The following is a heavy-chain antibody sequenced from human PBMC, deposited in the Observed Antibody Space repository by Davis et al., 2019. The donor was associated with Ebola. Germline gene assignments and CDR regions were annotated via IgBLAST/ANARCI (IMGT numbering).Heavy chain of an antibody. V-gene: IGHV3-74*01. D-gene: IGHD3-9*01. J-gene: IGHJ4*02. Sequence: GESLKISCAASGFTFSSYWMHWVRQVPGKGLVWVSRINNDGSFTSYADSVKGRFTISRDNAKNTLSLQMNSLRAEDTAVYYCAKDPEAVRYFDWLSRLSFDYWGQGTLVTVSS. CDR1: GFTFSSYW. CDR2: INNDGSFT. CDR3: AKDPEAVRYFDWLSRLSFDY.